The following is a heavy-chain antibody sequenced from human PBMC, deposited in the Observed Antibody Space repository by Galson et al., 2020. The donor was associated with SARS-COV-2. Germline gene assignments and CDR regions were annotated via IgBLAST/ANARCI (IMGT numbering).Heavy chain of an antibody. CDR2: IVINSGYT. CDR3: AAQYTGYASFDY. D-gene: IGHD5-12*01. J-gene: IGHJ4*02. V-gene: IGHV1-58*01. Sequence: SVKVSCKASGFTYTTSTVQWVRQARGQRLEWIGWIVINSGYTRYAQNFQGRVTISRDMSTSTIYMELSSLRSDDTAVYYCAAQYTGYASFDYWGQGALVTVSS. CDR1: GFTYTTST.